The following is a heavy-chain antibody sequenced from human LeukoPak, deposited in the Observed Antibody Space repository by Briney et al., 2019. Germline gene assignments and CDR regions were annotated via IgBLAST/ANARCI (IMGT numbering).Heavy chain of an antibody. CDR2: IYPGDSDT. CDR3: ATPSDNDSYYFDY. D-gene: IGHD3-3*01. Sequence: GESLKISCKGSEDSFTNYWIGWVRQMPGKGLECMGIIYPGDSDTRYSPSFQGQVTISADKSSSTAYLQWSSLKASDTAMYYCATPSDNDSYYFDYWGQGTLVTVSS. CDR1: EDSFTNYW. V-gene: IGHV5-51*01. J-gene: IGHJ4*02.